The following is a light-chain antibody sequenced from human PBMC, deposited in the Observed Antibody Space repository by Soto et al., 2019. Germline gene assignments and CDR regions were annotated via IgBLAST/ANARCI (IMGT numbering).Light chain of an antibody. CDR3: PQYNNWHGT. J-gene: IGKJ1*01. V-gene: IGKV3-15*01. CDR1: QSVSSN. Sequence: EIVMTQSLATMFVYPGERATLSCRASQSVSSNLAWYQQKPGQAPRLLIYGASTRATGIPARSSGSGSGTEFTLTISSLQSEDFAVYYCPQYNNWHGTFGQVNKV. CDR2: GAS.